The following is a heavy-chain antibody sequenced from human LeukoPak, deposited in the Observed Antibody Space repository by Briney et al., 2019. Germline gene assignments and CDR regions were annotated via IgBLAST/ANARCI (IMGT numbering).Heavy chain of an antibody. V-gene: IGHV3-30*02. CDR3: ARVSTIFGTFDP. D-gene: IGHD3-9*01. Sequence: GGSLRLSCAASGFTFSSYGMHWVRQAPGKGLEWVTFIRYDGSNKYYADSVKGRFTISRDNAKNSLYLQMNSLRAEDTAVYYCARVSTIFGTFDPWGQGTLVTVSS. CDR2: IRYDGSNK. CDR1: GFTFSSYG. J-gene: IGHJ5*02.